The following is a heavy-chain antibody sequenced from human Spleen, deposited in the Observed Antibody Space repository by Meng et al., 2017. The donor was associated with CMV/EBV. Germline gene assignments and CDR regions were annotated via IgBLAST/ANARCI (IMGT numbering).Heavy chain of an antibody. V-gene: IGHV1-69*10. J-gene: IGHJ4*02. Sequence: GVFRSYGFSSVRHAPRRGLAWLGGITPALTIAAYAQKFQSRVAITADKSTSTAYMELSRLRSADMAVYFCASRYCDGTSCYTTFDYWGQGTLVTVSS. CDR2: ITPALTIA. D-gene: IGHD2-2*02. CDR3: ASRYCDGTSCYTTFDY. CDR1: GVFRSYG.